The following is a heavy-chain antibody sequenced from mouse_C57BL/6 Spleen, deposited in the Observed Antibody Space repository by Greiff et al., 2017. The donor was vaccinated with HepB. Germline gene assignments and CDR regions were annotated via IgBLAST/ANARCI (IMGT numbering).Heavy chain of an antibody. CDR3: ARGYYGSSPAWFAY. CDR1: GYTFTDYN. J-gene: IGHJ3*01. CDR2: INPNNGGT. V-gene: IGHV1-18*01. D-gene: IGHD1-1*01. Sequence: VQLQQSGPELVKPGASVKIPCKASGYTFTDYNMDWVKQSHGKSLEWIGDINPNNGGTIYNQKFKGKATLTVDKSSSTAYMELRSLTSEDTAVYYCARGYYGSSPAWFAYWGQVTLVTVSA.